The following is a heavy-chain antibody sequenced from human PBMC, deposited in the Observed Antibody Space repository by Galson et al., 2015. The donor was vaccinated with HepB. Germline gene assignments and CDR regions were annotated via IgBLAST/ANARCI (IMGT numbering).Heavy chain of an antibody. D-gene: IGHD6-19*01. CDR1: GFSFSSYW. Sequence: SLRLSCAASGFSFSSYWMSWVRQAPGKGLEWVANIKQDGSEKYYVDSVKGRFTISRDNAKNSLYLQMNSLRAEDTAVYYCARDSKIAVHDYWGQGTLVTVSS. V-gene: IGHV3-7*03. CDR2: IKQDGSEK. J-gene: IGHJ4*02. CDR3: ARDSKIAVHDY.